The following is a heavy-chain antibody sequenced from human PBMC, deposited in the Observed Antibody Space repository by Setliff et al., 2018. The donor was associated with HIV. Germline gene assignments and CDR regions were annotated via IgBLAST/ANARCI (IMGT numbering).Heavy chain of an antibody. CDR3: ARGRVAVVKGYYYYYYGMDV. D-gene: IGHD2-15*01. J-gene: IGHJ6*02. Sequence: SETLSLTCAAYGGSFSGYYWSWIRQPPGKGLEWIGEINHSGSTNYNPSLKSRVTISVDTSKNQFSLKLSSVTAADTAVYYCARGRVAVVKGYYYYYYGMDVWGQGTTVTVSS. CDR2: INHSGST. CDR1: GGSFSGYY. V-gene: IGHV4-34*01.